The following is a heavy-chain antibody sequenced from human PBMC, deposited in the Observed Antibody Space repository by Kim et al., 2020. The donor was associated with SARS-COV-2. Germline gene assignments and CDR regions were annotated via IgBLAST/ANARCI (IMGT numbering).Heavy chain of an antibody. D-gene: IGHD3-16*01. CDR1: GFTVSSNF. CDR2: IYSGGNT. Sequence: GGSLRLSCAASGFTVSSNFLNWVRQAPGKGLEWVSVIYSGGNTYYGDFVEGRFTISRHTSQNTVYLQMNSLRPDDTAVYYCVRDRSPPRGTFDIWGQGTPVTVSS. CDR3: VRDRSPPRGTFDI. J-gene: IGHJ3*02. V-gene: IGHV3-53*04.